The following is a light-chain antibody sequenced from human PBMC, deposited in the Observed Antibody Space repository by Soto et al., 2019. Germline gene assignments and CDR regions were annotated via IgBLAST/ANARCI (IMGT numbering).Light chain of an antibody. CDR1: KNDIGVYDF. Sequence: QCWLTQPPSASGSPGQSITISCTGTKNDIGVYDFVSWYQHHPGKAPRLIIYEVVQRPSGVPDRFSGSKSGNTASLTVSGLQAADEVDYFCKSYAGSNTYAFGSGTKVTVL. V-gene: IGLV2-8*01. CDR2: EVV. CDR3: KSYAGSNTYA. J-gene: IGLJ1*01.